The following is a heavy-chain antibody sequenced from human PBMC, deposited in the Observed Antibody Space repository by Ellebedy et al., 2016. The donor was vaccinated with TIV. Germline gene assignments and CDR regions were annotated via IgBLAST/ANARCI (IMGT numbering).Heavy chain of an antibody. V-gene: IGHV4-39*01. J-gene: IGHJ5*02. Sequence: MPSETLSLTCTVSGGSISSSSNYWGWIRPPPGKGLEWIGRIYYSGSTYYNPSLKSRVTISVETSKNQFSLKRSSVPAADTAGYYCARRGPARWFDTWGQGTLVTVSS. CDR2: IYYSGST. CDR1: GGSISSSSNY. CDR3: ARRGPARWFDT.